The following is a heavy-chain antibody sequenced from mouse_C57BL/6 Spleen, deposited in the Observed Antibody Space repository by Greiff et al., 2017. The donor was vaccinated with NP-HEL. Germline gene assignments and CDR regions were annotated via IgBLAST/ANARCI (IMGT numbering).Heavy chain of an antibody. J-gene: IGHJ2*01. D-gene: IGHD2-5*01. CDR3: AGYGYYSNYDFDY. CDR1: GFTFTDYY. V-gene: IGHV7-3*01. CDR2: IRNKANGYTT. Sequence: EVKLLESGGGLVQPGGSLSLSCAASGFTFTDYYMSWVRQPPGKALEWLGFIRNKANGYTTEYSASVKGRFTISRANSQSILYLQMNALRAEDRATYYSAGYGYYSNYDFDYWGQGTTLTVSS.